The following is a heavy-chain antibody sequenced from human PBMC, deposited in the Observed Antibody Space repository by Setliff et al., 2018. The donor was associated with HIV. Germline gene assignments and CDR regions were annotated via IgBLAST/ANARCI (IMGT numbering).Heavy chain of an antibody. CDR1: GGTFSSYG. CDR3: ARGWEGGMDY. V-gene: IGHV1-46*01. J-gene: IGHJ4*02. Sequence: ASVKVSCKSSGGTFSSYGVTWVRQAPGQGLEWLGMINPSGGSTWYAQKFQGRVTMTGDTSTNTLYMELSSLRSEDTAVYYCARGWEGGMDYWGQGTLVTVSS. CDR2: INPSGGST. D-gene: IGHD1-26*01.